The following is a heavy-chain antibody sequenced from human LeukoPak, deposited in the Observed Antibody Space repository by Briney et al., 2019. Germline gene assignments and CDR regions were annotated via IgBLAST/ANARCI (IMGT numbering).Heavy chain of an antibody. CDR2: ISSSSSYI. CDR3: ARGAATIRAYYYYMDV. V-gene: IGHV3-21*01. Sequence: GGSLRLSCAASGFTFINAWMAWVRQAPGKGLEWVSSISSSSSYIYYADSVKGRFTISRDNAKNSLYLQMNSLRAEDTAVYYCARGAATIRAYYYYMDVWGKGTTVTVSS. J-gene: IGHJ6*03. CDR1: GFTFINAW. D-gene: IGHD5-12*01.